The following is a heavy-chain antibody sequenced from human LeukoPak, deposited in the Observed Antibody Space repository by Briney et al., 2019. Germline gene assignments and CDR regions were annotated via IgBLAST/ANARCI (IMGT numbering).Heavy chain of an antibody. V-gene: IGHV4-34*01. CDR3: ARLGDEWRITNTDYYYYYYMEV. D-gene: IGHD3-10*01. Sequence: KASETLSLTCAVYGGSFSGYYWSWIRQPPGKGLEWIGEINHSGSTNYNPSLKSRVTISVDTSKNQFSLKLSSVTAADTAVYYCARLGDEWRITNTDYYYYYYMEVWGKGTTVTISS. CDR2: INHSGST. CDR1: GGSFSGYY. J-gene: IGHJ6*03.